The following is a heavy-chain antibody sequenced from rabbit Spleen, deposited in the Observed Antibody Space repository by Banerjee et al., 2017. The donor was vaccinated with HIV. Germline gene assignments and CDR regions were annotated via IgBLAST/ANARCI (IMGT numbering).Heavy chain of an antibody. CDR2: IYGGSSSST. J-gene: IGHJ4*01. CDR1: GFSFSSNYY. Sequence: QSLEESGGDLVKPGASLPLTCTASGFSFSSNYYMCWVRQAPGKGLECIACIYGGSSSSTYYASWAKGRFTISKTSSTTVTLQMTSLTAADTATYFCARGSAAMTMVITGFYFNLWGPGTLVTVS. V-gene: IGHV1S40*01. D-gene: IGHD2-1*01. CDR3: ARGSAAMTMVITGFYFNL.